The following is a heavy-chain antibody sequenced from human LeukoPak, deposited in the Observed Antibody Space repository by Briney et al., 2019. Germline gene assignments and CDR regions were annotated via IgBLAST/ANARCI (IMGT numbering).Heavy chain of an antibody. D-gene: IGHD2-15*01. V-gene: IGHV3-33*06. CDR1: GFTFSSYG. J-gene: IGHJ4*02. CDR3: ANDLRYCGGGSCSSF. Sequence: PGGSLRLSCAASGFTFSSYGMHWVRQAPGKGLEWVAVIWYGGSNKYYADSVKGRFTISRDNSKNTLYLQMNSLRAEDTAIYYCANDLRYCGGGSCSSFWGQGTLVTVSS. CDR2: IWYGGSNK.